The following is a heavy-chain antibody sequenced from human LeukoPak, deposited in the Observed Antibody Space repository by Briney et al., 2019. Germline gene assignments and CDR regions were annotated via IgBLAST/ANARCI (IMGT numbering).Heavy chain of an antibody. D-gene: IGHD5-18*01. CDR2: ISGSGGST. J-gene: IGHJ3*02. Sequence: GGSLRLSCAASGFTFSSYAMSWVRQAPVKGLEWVSAISGSGGSTYYADAVKGRFTISRDNSKNTLYLQMNSLRAEDTAVYYCAKEYFNARGYSYGRFGDAFDIWGQGTMVTVSS. CDR3: AKEYFNARGYSYGRFGDAFDI. V-gene: IGHV3-23*01. CDR1: GFTFSSYA.